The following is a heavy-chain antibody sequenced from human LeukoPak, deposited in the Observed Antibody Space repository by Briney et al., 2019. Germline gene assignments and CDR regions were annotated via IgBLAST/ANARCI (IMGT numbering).Heavy chain of an antibody. D-gene: IGHD3-10*02. J-gene: IGHJ2*01. CDR1: GFSFSGHE. CDR2: ISSSGSTI. V-gene: IGHV3-48*03. Sequence: GGSLRLSCAASGFSFSGHEMNWVRQAPGKGLEWVSYISSSGSTIYYADSVKGRFTISRDNAKNSLYLQMNSLRAEDTAVYYCARDDVLSLGISFDLWGRGTLVTVSS. CDR3: ARDDVLSLGISFDL.